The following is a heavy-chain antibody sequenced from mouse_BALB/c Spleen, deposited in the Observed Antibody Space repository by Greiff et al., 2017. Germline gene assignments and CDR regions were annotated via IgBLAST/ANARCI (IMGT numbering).Heavy chain of an antibody. CDR2: INSNGGST. D-gene: IGHD3-1*01. V-gene: IGHV5-6-3*01. Sequence: EVKLMESGGGLVQPGGSLKLSCAASGFTFSSYGMSWVRQTPDKRLELVATINSNGGSTYYPDSVKGRFTISRDNAKNTLYLQMSSLKSEDTAMYYCARDGTGYWFAYWGQGTLVTVSA. J-gene: IGHJ3*01. CDR1: GFTFSSYG. CDR3: ARDGTGYWFAY.